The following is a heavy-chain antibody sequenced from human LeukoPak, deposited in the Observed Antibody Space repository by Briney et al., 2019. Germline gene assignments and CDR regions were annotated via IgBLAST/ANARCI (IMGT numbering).Heavy chain of an antibody. J-gene: IGHJ4*02. CDR1: GFTVSSNY. CDR2: IYSGGST. V-gene: IGHV3-53*01. D-gene: IGHD5-24*01. Sequence: GGSLRLSCAASGFTVSSNYMSWVRQAPGKGLEWVSVIYSGGSTYHADSVKGRFTISRDKSKNTLYLQMNSLRAEDTAVYYCAREQASVEMATTYFDYRGRGTLVTVSS. CDR3: AREQASVEMATTYFDY.